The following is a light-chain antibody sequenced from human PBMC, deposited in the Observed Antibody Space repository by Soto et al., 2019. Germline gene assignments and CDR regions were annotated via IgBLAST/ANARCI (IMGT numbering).Light chain of an antibody. CDR3: SSYSAGNTLVL. CDR1: SADIGGQDY. CDR2: DVT. J-gene: IGLJ2*01. Sequence: QPVLSQPASVSGSPGQSITISCDGTSADIGGQDYVSWYQRHPGKAPKLLIYDVTKRSSGVSRRFSGSKSGNSASLTISGLQAEDECDYFCSSYSAGNTLVLFGGGTKLTVL. V-gene: IGLV2-14*03.